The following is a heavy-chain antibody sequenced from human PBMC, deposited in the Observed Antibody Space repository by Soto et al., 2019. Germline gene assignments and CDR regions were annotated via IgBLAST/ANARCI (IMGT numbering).Heavy chain of an antibody. Sequence: PSETLSLTCTVSGGSVTNSSYYWGWIRQSPGKGLEWIGSVYYRGRSYSKSSVKSRVTISVATSRNRFSLSLNSVTASDTAVYFFVSQRTTVPTQAYFDYWGPGALVTVSS. D-gene: IGHD4-17*01. V-gene: IGHV4-39*01. CDR1: GGSVTNSSYY. CDR3: VSQRTTVPTQAYFDY. CDR2: VYYRGRS. J-gene: IGHJ4*02.